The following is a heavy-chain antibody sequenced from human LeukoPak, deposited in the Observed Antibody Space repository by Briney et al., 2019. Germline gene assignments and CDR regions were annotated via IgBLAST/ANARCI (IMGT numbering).Heavy chain of an antibody. CDR3: VRDTITYDIFTGSPDY. V-gene: IGHV3-33*01. CDR1: GFTFGKYG. Sequence: GKSLRLSCEVSGFTFGKYGMHWVRQAPGKGLEWVSTIRYDGSTEYYADSVRGRFTISRDNSGNTLFLQMNSLGAEDTAVYYCVRDTITYDIFTGSPDYWGQGTLVIVSS. D-gene: IGHD3-9*01. CDR2: IRYDGSTE. J-gene: IGHJ4*02.